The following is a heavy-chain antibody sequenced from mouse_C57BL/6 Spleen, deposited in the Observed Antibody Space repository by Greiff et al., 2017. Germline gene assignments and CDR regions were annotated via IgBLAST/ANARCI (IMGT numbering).Heavy chain of an antibody. J-gene: IGHJ3*01. CDR1: GFTFSSYA. CDR3: TRVEGQLKGGWFAY. V-gene: IGHV5-9-1*02. Sequence: EVQGVESGEGLVKPGGSLKLSCAASGFTFSSYAMSWVLQTPEKRLEWVAYISSGGDYIYYADTVKGRFTISRDNARNTLYLQMSSLKSEDTAMYYCTRVEGQLKGGWFAYWGQGTLVTVSA. CDR2: ISSGGDYI. D-gene: IGHD3-2*02.